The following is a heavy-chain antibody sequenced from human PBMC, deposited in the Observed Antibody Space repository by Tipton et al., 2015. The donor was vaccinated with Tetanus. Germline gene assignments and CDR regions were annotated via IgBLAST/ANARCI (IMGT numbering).Heavy chain of an antibody. J-gene: IGHJ4*01. CDR2: IESSGST. Sequence: SLRLSCAASGPTLTDFAMSWVRQPPGQGPDWVAVIESSGSTQYSDSVKGRFTISRDNSKNTLILEMSSLRVEDSAVYYCAKRGLGYGYGYFEYWGHGTTVIVSS. V-gene: IGHV3-23*01. CDR1: GPTLTDFA. CDR3: AKRGLGYGYGYFEY. D-gene: IGHD5-18*01.